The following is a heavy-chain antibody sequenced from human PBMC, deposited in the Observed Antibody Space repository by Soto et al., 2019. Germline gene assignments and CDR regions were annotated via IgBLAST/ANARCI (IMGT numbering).Heavy chain of an antibody. J-gene: IGHJ5*02. D-gene: IGHD2-2*02. V-gene: IGHV1-8*01. CDR3: ARVDCSSTSCYTDWFDP. CDR1: GYTFTSYD. CDR2: MNPNSGNT. Sequence: GASVKVSCKASGYTFTSYDINWVRQATGQGLEWMGWMNPNSGNTGYAQKFQGRATMTRNTSISTAYMELSSLRSEDTAVYYCARVDCSSTSCYTDWFDPWGQGTLVTVSS.